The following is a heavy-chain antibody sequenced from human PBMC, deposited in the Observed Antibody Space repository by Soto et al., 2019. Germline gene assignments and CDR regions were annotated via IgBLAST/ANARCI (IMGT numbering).Heavy chain of an antibody. Sequence: ESGGGLVQPGGSLRLSCAASGFTFSDHYMDWVRQAPGKGLEWVGRSRNKANSYSTEYAASVKGRFTISRDESKNSLYLQTNSLKTEDTAVYYCARFSGSYTRGLDYWGQGTLVTVSS. CDR3: ARFSGSYTRGLDY. CDR2: SRNKANSYST. D-gene: IGHD1-26*01. V-gene: IGHV3-72*01. J-gene: IGHJ4*02. CDR1: GFTFSDHY.